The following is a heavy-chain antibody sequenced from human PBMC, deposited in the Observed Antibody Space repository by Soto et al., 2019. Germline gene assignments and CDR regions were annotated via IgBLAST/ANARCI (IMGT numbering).Heavy chain of an antibody. J-gene: IGHJ4*02. CDR3: ARDRKGYYSGGSCPSDY. D-gene: IGHD2-15*01. CDR2: ISAYNGNT. Sequence: QVQLVQSGAEVKKPGASVKVSCKASGYTFTSYGISWVRQAPGQGLEWMGWISAYNGNTNYAQKLQGRVTMTTNTSTSTAYMELMSLRSDDTAVYYCARDRKGYYSGGSCPSDYWGQGTLVTVSS. CDR1: GYTFTSYG. V-gene: IGHV1-18*01.